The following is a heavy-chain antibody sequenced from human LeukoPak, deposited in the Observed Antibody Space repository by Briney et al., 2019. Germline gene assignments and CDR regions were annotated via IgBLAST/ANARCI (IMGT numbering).Heavy chain of an antibody. CDR1: GFTFSSYG. V-gene: IGHV3-30*02. CDR3: AKDPSGDYVYYYMDV. D-gene: IGHD4-17*01. J-gene: IGHJ6*03. CDR2: IRYDGSNK. Sequence: GGSLRLSCAASGFTFSSYGMHWVRQAPGKGLEWVAFIRYDGSNKYYADSVKGRFTISRDNSKNTLYLQMNSLRAEDTAVYYCAKDPSGDYVYYYMDVWSKGTTVTISS.